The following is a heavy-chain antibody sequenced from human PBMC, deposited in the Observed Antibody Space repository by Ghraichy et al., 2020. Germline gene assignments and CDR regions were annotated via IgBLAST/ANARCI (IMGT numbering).Heavy chain of an antibody. V-gene: IGHV4-61*01. CDR2: IYTRGSA. CDR1: RGSGY. Sequence: RGSGYGGWVRQPPGKGLEGIGYIYTRGSAYYNPSLKSRVTISVDTSKNQFSLKLSSVTAADTAVYYCARDEANWFDPWGQGTLVTVFS. J-gene: IGHJ5*02. CDR3: ARDEANWFDP.